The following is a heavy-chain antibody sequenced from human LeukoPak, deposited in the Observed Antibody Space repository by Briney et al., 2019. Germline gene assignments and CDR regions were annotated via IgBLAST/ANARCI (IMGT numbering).Heavy chain of an antibody. V-gene: IGHV3-30*04. CDR3: ARDKGEVGAYDY. CDR2: ISYDGSNK. CDR1: GFTFSSYA. Sequence: GGSLRLSCAASGFTFSSYAMHWVRQAPGKGLEWVAVISYDGSNKYYADSVKGRFTISRDNSKNTLYLQMNSLRAEDTAVYYCARDKGEVGAYDYWGQGTLVTVSS. D-gene: IGHD1-26*01. J-gene: IGHJ4*02.